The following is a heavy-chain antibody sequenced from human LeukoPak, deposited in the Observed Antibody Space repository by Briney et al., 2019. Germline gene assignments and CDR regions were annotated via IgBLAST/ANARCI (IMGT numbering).Heavy chain of an antibody. CDR2: ISPSDLYP. CDR3: ARRWSLGGFDP. D-gene: IGHD3-16*01. CDR1: GYSFTSYW. Sequence: GESLKISCKGSGYSFTSYWIGWVRQMPRKSLEWMGIISPSDLYPRYRPSFQGQVTISPDKSTSTAYLQWSSLKASDTAMYYCARRWSLGGFDPWGQGTLVTVSS. J-gene: IGHJ5*02. V-gene: IGHV5-51*01.